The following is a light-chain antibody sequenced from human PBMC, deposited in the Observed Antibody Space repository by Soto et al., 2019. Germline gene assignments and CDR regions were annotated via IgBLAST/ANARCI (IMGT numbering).Light chain of an antibody. J-gene: IGLJ1*01. CDR2: DVS. CDR3: TSFTSGSTPYV. Sequence: QAVVTQPASVSGSPGQSITISCTGTSSDVGGYNYVSWYQQHPGKAPKLMIYDVSNRPSGVSNRFSGSKSGNTASLTISGLQAEDEADYYCTSFTSGSTPYVFGTGTKLTVL. V-gene: IGLV2-14*01. CDR1: SSDVGGYNY.